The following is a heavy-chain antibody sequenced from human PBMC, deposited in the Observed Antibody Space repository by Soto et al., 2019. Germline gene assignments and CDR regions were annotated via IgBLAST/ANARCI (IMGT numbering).Heavy chain of an antibody. CDR1: GFTFSSYA. CDR3: AKEPLDYGEYVAKNDY. V-gene: IGHV3-23*01. CDR2: ISGSGGST. J-gene: IGHJ4*02. Sequence: PGGSLRLSCAASGFTFSSYAMSWVRQAPGKGLEWVSAISGSGGSTYYADSVKGRFTISRDNSKNTLYLQMNSLRAEDTAVYYCAKEPLDYGEYVAKNDYWGQGTLVTVSS. D-gene: IGHD4-17*01.